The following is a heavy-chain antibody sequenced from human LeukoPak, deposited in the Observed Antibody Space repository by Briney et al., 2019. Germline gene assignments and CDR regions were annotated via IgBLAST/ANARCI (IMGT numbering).Heavy chain of an antibody. D-gene: IGHD5/OR15-5a*01. CDR2: MHPGESEI. CDR1: GYSFTNYW. J-gene: IGHJ5*02. V-gene: IGHV5-51*01. CDR3: AKTIASLGSGARYFDP. Sequence: GESLKISCKASGYSFTNYWIAWVRQKPGKGVEWMGIMHPGESEINYSPSFEGQVTISADTSISTAYLEWYSLKASDSAIYYCAKTIASLGSGARYFDPWGQGTMITVSS.